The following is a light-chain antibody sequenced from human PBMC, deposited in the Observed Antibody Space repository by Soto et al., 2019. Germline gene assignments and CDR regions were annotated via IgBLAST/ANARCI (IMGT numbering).Light chain of an antibody. CDR3: QQRSEWPRT. CDR1: QSISSS. CDR2: DAS. J-gene: IGKJ1*01. V-gene: IGKV3-11*01. Sequence: EIVLTQSPATLSLSPGERATLSCRASQSISSSLAWYQQKPGQAPRLLTYDASTRATGFPARLSGSGSGTDFTLTIGSLEPEDFAVYYCQQRSEWPRTFGQGTKVEIK.